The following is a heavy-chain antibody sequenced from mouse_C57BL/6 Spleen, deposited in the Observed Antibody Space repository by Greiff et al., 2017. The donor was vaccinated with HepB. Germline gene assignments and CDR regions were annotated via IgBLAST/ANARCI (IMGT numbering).Heavy chain of an antibody. CDR1: GFTFSSYA. J-gene: IGHJ1*03. CDR3: ARGSYYSNYDWYFDV. CDR2: ISDGGSYT. D-gene: IGHD2-5*01. Sequence: EVHLVESGGGLVKPGGSLKLSCAASGFTFSSYAMSWVRQTPEKRLEWVATISDGGSYTYYPDNVKGRFTISRDNAKNNLYLQMSHLKSEDTAMYYCARGSYYSNYDWYFDVWGKGTTVTVSS. V-gene: IGHV5-4*01.